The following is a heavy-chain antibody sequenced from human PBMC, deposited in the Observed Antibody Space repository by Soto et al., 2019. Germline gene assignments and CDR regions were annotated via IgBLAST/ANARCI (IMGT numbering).Heavy chain of an antibody. CDR1: GITFSGYA. CDR2: FGTTGKSE. Sequence: GGSLRLSCVASGITFSGYAMNWVRQAPGKGLEWVSWFGTTGKSEDYADSVKGRFTISRDNARNSVHLQMNSLRDEDTAVYYCVRDHYYAFDIWGQGTMVTVSS. J-gene: IGHJ3*02. CDR3: VRDHYYAFDI. D-gene: IGHD1-26*01. V-gene: IGHV3-48*02.